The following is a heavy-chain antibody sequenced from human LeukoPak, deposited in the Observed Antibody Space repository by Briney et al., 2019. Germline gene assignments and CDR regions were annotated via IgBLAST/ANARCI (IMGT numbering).Heavy chain of an antibody. Sequence: GGSLRLSCAASGFTFSSYGMHWVRQAPGKGLEWVAVIWYDGSNKYYADSVKGRFTISRDNSKNTLYLQMNRVRAEDSAVYNCARAKLPRNYYYGMDVWGQGTTVTVSS. D-gene: IGHD1-14*01. CDR2: IWYDGSNK. CDR1: GFTFSSYG. CDR3: ARAKLPRNYYYGMDV. V-gene: IGHV3-33*01. J-gene: IGHJ6*02.